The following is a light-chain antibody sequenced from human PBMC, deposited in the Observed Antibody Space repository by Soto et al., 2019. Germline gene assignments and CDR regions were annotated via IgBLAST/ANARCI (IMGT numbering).Light chain of an antibody. CDR2: GNS. J-gene: IGLJ1*01. V-gene: IGLV1-40*01. Sequence: QPVLTQPPSVSGSPGQRVTISCTGSSSNIGAGYDVHWYQHLPGTAPKLLIYGNSNRPSGVPDRFSGSKSGTSASLAITGLQAEDEADYYCQSYDSSLSGSDVFGPGTKLTVL. CDR1: SSNIGAGYD. CDR3: QSYDSSLSGSDV.